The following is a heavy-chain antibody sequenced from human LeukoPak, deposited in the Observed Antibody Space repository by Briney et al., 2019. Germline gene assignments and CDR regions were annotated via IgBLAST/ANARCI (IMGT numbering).Heavy chain of an antibody. CDR3: ARENRLRHWYDCFDP. D-gene: IGHD4-17*01. J-gene: IGHJ5*02. V-gene: IGHV1-2*02. CDR2: INPNSGGT. CDR1: GYTFTGYY. Sequence: ASVKVSCKASGYTFTGYYMHWVRQAPGQGLEWMGWINPNSGGTNYAQKFQGRVTMTRDTSISTAYMELSRLRSDDTAVYYCARENRLRHWYDCFDPWGQGTLVTVSS.